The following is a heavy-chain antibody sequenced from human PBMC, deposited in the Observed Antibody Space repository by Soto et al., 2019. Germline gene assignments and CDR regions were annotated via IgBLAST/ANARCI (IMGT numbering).Heavy chain of an antibody. CDR2: ISGSGGST. J-gene: IGHJ4*02. CDR1: GFTFSSYA. V-gene: IGHV3-23*01. D-gene: IGHD3-16*02. Sequence: EVQLLESGGGLVQPGVSLRLSCAASGFTFSSYAMSWVRQAPGKGLEWVSVISGSGGSTYYADSVKGRFTISRDNSKNTLYLQMNSLRAEDTAEYYCARGRGYDYVWGSYRGGYFDYWGQGTLVTVSS. CDR3: ARGRGYDYVWGSYRGGYFDY.